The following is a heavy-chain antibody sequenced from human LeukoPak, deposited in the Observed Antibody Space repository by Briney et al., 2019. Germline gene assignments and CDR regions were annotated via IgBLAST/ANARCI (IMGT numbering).Heavy chain of an antibody. CDR2: ISYDGSNK. J-gene: IGHJ6*02. V-gene: IGHV3-30*18. CDR3: AKVEGGTYYDFWSGYSPL. D-gene: IGHD3-3*01. CDR1: GFTFSSYG. Sequence: GGSLRLSCAASGFTFSSYGMHWVRQAPGKGLEWVAVISYDGSNKYYADSVKGRFTISRDNSKNTLYLQMNSLRAEDTAVYYCAKVEGGTYYDFWSGYSPLWGQGTTVTVSS.